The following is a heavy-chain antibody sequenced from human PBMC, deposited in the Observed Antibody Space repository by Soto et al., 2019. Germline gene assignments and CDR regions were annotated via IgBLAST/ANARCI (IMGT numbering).Heavy chain of an antibody. CDR3: ARLDIVTTRSFDS. CDR1: GGSISSGDYS. CDR2: IYYIGST. J-gene: IGHJ4*01. V-gene: IGHV4-30-4*08. D-gene: IGHD5-12*01. Sequence: LPLPCTVSGGSISSGDYSWSWIRQTPGKGLEWIGYIYYIGSTYYTPSLKSRLTMSVDTSKKHFSLKLTSVTAEDTAVYYCARLDIVTTRSFDSWGHGSLVTVSS.